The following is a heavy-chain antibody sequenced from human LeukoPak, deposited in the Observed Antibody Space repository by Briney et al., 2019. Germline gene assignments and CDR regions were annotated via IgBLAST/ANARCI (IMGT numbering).Heavy chain of an antibody. CDR1: GFSVSNNY. CDR3: VLDLFSSFAFDI. Sequence: GGSLRLSCAASGFSVSNNYMSWVRQAPGKGLEWVSVIYSGGSTFYADSVKGRFTISRDNAKNALHLQMNSLTAEDTAVYYCVLDLFSSFAFDIWGQGTMVTVSS. CDR2: IYSGGST. V-gene: IGHV3-66*01. J-gene: IGHJ3*02. D-gene: IGHD3/OR15-3a*01.